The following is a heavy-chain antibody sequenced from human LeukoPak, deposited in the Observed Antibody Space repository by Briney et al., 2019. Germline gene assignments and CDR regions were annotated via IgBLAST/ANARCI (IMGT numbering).Heavy chain of an antibody. V-gene: IGHV4-34*01. CDR1: GGSFSGYY. CDR3: AKSPVAGFDY. D-gene: IGHD6-19*01. CDR2: INHSGST. Sequence: SETLSLTCAVYGGSFSGYYWSWIRQPPGKGLEWIGEINHSGSTNYNPSLKSRVTISVDTSKNQFSPKLSSVTAADTAVYHCAKSPVAGFDYWGQGTLVTVSS. J-gene: IGHJ4*02.